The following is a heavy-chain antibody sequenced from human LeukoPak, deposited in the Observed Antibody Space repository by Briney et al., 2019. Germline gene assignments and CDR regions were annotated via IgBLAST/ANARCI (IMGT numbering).Heavy chain of an antibody. CDR3: ARDGEVYHNGDPPLYHDYMDV. CDR2: ISRGSSYK. CDR1: EFTFSDYS. V-gene: IGHV3-21*01. D-gene: IGHD3-3*01. Sequence: AGGSLRLSCAASEFTFSDYSMNWVRQAPGKGLEWVSSISRGSSYKYYADSVKGRFTISRDNAKNSLYLQMNSLRAEDTAVYYCARDGEVYHNGDPPLYHDYMDVWGKGTTVAISS. J-gene: IGHJ6*03.